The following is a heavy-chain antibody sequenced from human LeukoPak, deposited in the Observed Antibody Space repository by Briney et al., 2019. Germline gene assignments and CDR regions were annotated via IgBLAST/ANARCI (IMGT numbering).Heavy chain of an antibody. D-gene: IGHD3-22*01. CDR2: ISYSGNT. J-gene: IGHJ4*02. CDR3: ASDRSGLSFCF. CDR1: GGSISSSNYF. V-gene: IGHV4-39*01. Sequence: PSETLSLTCSVSGGSISSSNYFWGWVRQPPGKGLEWIGSISYSGNTYYNPSLQSRITISVDTSKNQFSLKLTSVTAADTAVYYCASDRSGLSFCFWGQGTLVTVSS.